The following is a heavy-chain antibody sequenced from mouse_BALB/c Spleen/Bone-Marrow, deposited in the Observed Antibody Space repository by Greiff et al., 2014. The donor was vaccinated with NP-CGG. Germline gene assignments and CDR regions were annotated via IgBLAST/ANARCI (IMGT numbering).Heavy chain of an antibody. CDR2: IDPANGNT. V-gene: IGHV14-3*02. J-gene: IGHJ3*01. CDR3: ARYNYGSSQFAY. Sequence: VQLKQSGAELVKPGASVKLSCTASGFNIKDTYMHWVEQRPEQGLEWIGRIDPANGNTKYDPKFHGKATITADTSSNTAYLQLSSLTSEDTAVYYCARYNYGSSQFAYWGQGTLVTVSA. D-gene: IGHD1-1*01. CDR1: GFNIKDTY.